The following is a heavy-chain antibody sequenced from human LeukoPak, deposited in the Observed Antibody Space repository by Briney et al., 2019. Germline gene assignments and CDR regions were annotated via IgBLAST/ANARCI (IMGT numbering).Heavy chain of an antibody. V-gene: IGHV3-7*03. Sequence: GESLRLSCTASGFTFSNFWMGWVRQAPGKGLEWVANIKQDETEKFYLGSVKGRFTISRDNAKNSLYLQMNSLRADDTAVYYCARWETGTSSGHVMDVWGQGTTVTVSS. CDR2: IKQDETEK. D-gene: IGHD1-1*01. J-gene: IGHJ6*02. CDR3: ARWETGTSSGHVMDV. CDR1: GFTFSNFW.